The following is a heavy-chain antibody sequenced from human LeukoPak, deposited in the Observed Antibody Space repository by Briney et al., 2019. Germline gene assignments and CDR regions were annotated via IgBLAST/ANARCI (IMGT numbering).Heavy chain of an antibody. V-gene: IGHV3-11*01. J-gene: IGHJ4*02. CDR2: ISSGGSNM. D-gene: IGHD3-16*01. Sequence: GGSLRLSCAASGFTFSDYYMSWIRQAPGKGLEWVSYISSGGSNMYYADSVKGRFRISRDNAKSSLDLEMNSLRAEDTAVYYCARAMSTFGGVRNYFDSWGQGTLVTVSS. CDR1: GFTFSDYY. CDR3: ARAMSTFGGVRNYFDS.